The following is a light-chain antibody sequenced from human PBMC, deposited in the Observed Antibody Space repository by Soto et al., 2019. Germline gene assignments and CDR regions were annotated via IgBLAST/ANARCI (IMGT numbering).Light chain of an antibody. CDR3: QYYGSSPTT. J-gene: IGKJ1*01. CDR2: DAS. Sequence: IVITHSPATLSVAPGERGTLSCRASQSVSSNLAWYQQKPGQAPSLLIYDASNRATGIPDRFRGSGSGTDFTLTVSRLEPEDFAVYYCQYYGSSPTTFGQGTKVDI. CDR1: QSVSSN. V-gene: IGKV3-20*01.